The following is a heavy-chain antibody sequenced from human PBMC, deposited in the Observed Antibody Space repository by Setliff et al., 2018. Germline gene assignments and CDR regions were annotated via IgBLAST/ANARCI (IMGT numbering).Heavy chain of an antibody. CDR1: GFTFSYAW. V-gene: IGHV3-72*01. D-gene: IGHD2-21*01. Sequence: PGGSLRLSCAVSGFTFSYAWMHWVRQAPGKGLEWVGRTKHKVENYNTEYAASVNGRFTIPRDVSKNSLYLQMNSLQSDDTAVYYCGTWIAGRGFWGQGTLVTVSS. J-gene: IGHJ4*02. CDR2: TKHKVENYNT. CDR3: GTWIAGRGF.